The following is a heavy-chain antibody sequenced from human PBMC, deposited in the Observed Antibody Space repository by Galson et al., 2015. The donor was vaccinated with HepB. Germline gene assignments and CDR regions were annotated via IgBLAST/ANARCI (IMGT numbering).Heavy chain of an antibody. J-gene: IGHJ4*02. CDR2: IYYSGIT. D-gene: IGHD6-19*01. CDR1: GASISGSNYY. Sequence: SETLSLTCSVSGASISGSNYYWGWIRQPPGKGLEWIGSIYYSGITYYNPSLKSRVTISVDTPMNKFSLKLRSVTAADTAVYYCARRAASGWRYWGQGTLVTVSS. CDR3: ARRAASGWRY. V-gene: IGHV4-39*01.